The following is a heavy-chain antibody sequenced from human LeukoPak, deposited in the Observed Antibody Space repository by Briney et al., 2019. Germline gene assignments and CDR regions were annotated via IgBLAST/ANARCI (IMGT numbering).Heavy chain of an antibody. CDR1: GDSVSSTSAG. V-gene: IGHV6-1*01. CDR3: ARGPAAAGDFDY. Sequence: SQTLSLTCAISGDSVSSTSAGWSWIRQSPSRGLEWLGRTYYRSKWYNDYAVSVKSRITINPDTSKNQFSLQLNSVTPEDTAVYYCARGPAAAGDFDYWGQGTLVTVSS. D-gene: IGHD6-13*01. CDR2: TYYRSKWYN. J-gene: IGHJ4*02.